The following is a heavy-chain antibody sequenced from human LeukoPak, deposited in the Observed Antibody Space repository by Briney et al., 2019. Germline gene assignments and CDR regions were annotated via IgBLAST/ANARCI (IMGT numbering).Heavy chain of an antibody. CDR3: ARAPSEIGGYYPEYLRH. V-gene: IGHV3-74*01. Sequence: GGSLRLSCAASGFTFSSYWTHWVRQAPGRGLVWVSRIKSDGSTNNADSVKGRFTISRDNAKNTVSLQMNSLRAEDTGVYYCARAPSEIGGYYPEYLRHWGQGTLVTVSS. CDR1: GFTFSSYW. J-gene: IGHJ1*01. D-gene: IGHD3-22*01. CDR2: IKSDGST.